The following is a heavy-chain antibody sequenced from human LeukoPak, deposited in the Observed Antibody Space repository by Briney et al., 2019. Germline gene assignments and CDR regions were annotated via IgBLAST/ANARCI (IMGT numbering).Heavy chain of an antibody. V-gene: IGHV1-18*01. CDR3: ARDVVTMVRGVTYDAFDI. Sequence: ASVKVSCKASGYTFTNFGLSWARQAPGQGLEWMGWIHPHNANTKYAQKFQGRVTMATDTSTSTAYMEMRGLRSDDTAVYYCARDVVTMVRGVTYDAFDIWGQGTMVTVSS. D-gene: IGHD3-10*01. J-gene: IGHJ3*02. CDR2: IHPHNANT. CDR1: GYTFTNFG.